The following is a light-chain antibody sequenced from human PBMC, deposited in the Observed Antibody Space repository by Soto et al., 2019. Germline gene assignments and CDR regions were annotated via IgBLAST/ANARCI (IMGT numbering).Light chain of an antibody. CDR1: SSNIGSKT. CDR3: AAWDDSLNAGV. J-gene: IGLJ1*01. CDR2: NNH. Sequence: QPVLTQAPSASGTPGQRVTISCSGSSSNIGSKTVNWYQQLPGMAPKLLIFNNHQRPSGVPDRFSGSKSGTSASLAISGLQSEDEADYYCAAWDDSLNAGVFGTGTKVTVL. V-gene: IGLV1-44*01.